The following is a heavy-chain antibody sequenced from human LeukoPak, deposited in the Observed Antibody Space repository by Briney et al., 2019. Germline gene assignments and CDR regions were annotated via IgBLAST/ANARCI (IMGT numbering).Heavy chain of an antibody. V-gene: IGHV3-21*01. D-gene: IGHD3-10*01. CDR2: ISSSSSYI. Sequence: GGSLRLSCAASGFTFSSYSMNWVRQAPGKGLEWVSSISSSSSYIYYADSVKGRFTISRDNAKNSLYLQMNSLRAEDTAVYYCASAMVRGAKGDYWGQGTLVTVSS. CDR3: ASAMVRGAKGDY. CDR1: GFTFSSYS. J-gene: IGHJ4*02.